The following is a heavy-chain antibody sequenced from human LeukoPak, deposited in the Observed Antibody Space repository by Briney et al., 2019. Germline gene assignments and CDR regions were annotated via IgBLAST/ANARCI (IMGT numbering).Heavy chain of an antibody. V-gene: IGHV3-23*01. D-gene: IGHD2-15*01. CDR1: GFTFSTFA. Sequence: QSGGSLRLSCAASGFTFSTFAMIWVRQPPGKGLEWVSSIFQGGGEIHYADSVRGQFTISRDNSKSTLFLQMNSLRAEDAAVYYCARAPVTSCRGAFCYPFDYWGPGILVTVSS. CDR3: ARAPVTSCRGAFCYPFDY. J-gene: IGHJ4*02. CDR2: IFQGGGEI.